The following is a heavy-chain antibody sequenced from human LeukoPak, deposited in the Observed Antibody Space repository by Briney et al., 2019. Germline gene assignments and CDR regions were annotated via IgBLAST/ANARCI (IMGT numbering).Heavy chain of an antibody. D-gene: IGHD1-1*01. V-gene: IGHV3-23*01. CDR1: GFTFSSLA. J-gene: IGHJ4*02. CDR2: ISSNGDTT. CDR3: AKGQELDDGVFDS. Sequence: TGGSLRLSCTAAGFTFSSLAMTWVRQAPGKGLEWVSTISSNGDTTYNADSVKGRFTISRDNSKNTLYLELNSLRVEDTATFYCAKGQELDDGVFDSWGQGTMVTVSP.